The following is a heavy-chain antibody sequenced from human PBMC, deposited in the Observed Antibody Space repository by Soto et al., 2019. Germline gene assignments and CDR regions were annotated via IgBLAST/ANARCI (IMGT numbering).Heavy chain of an antibody. CDR3: AREVRSSPSLNWFDP. CDR1: GGTFSSYA. CDR2: IIPIFGTA. J-gene: IGHJ5*02. D-gene: IGHD6-13*01. V-gene: IGHV1-69*13. Sequence: SVKVSCKASGGTFSSYAISWVRQAPGQGLEWMGGIIPIFGTANYAQKFQGRVTITADESTSTAYMKLSSLRSEDTAVYYCAREVRSSPSLNWFDPWGQGTLVTVSS.